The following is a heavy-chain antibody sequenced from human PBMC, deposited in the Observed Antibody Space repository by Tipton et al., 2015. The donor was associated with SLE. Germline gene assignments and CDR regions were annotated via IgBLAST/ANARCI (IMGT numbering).Heavy chain of an antibody. CDR1: GCSLTNHY. V-gene: IGHV4-59*11. J-gene: IGHJ3*02. D-gene: IGHD1-26*01. Sequence: LRLSCTVSGCSLTNHYLNWIRQPPGKGLEWIGYIHYSGTTHDNPSLKRRVTMSVDMSKNQFSLRLTYVTAAATAVYYCARTLGAIAHTVYDAFDIWGQTKMVTVSS. CDR3: ARTLGAIAHTVYDAFDI. CDR2: IHYSGTT.